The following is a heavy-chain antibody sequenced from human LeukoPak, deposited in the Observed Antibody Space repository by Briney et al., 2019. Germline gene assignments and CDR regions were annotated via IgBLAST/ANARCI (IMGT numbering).Heavy chain of an antibody. V-gene: IGHV4-4*09. CDR2: IYTSGST. J-gene: IGHJ6*03. D-gene: IGHD3-10*01. Sequence: SESLCLTCTVSGGSITSYYWSWIRQPPGEGLWWSGYIYTSGSTNYNPSLKSRVTISVDMSKNQFSLTLSSVTAADTAVYYCARHESYYGSGSYYNPAHYSYYYYMDVWGKGTTVTVSS. CDR1: GGSITSYY. CDR3: ARHESYYGSGSYYNPAHYSYYYYMDV.